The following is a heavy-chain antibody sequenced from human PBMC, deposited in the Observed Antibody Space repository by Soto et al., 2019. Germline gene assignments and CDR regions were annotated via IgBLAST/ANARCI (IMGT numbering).Heavy chain of an antibody. CDR3: ARDINSEERPAVWFDP. CDR1: GYTFTNYG. J-gene: IGHJ5*02. Sequence: GASVKVSCKASGYTFTNYGISWVRQAPGHGLEWMGWISGYNGNTHLAQKLQGRVTITADESTSTAYMELSSLRSEDTAVYYCARDINSEERPAVWFDPWGQGTLVTVSS. D-gene: IGHD1-1*01. CDR2: ISGYNGNT. V-gene: IGHV1-18*01.